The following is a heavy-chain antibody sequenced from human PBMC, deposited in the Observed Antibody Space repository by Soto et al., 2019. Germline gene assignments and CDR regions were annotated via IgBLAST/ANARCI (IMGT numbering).Heavy chain of an antibody. CDR2: IYYSGST. V-gene: IGHV4-59*08. Sequence: SETLSLTCTVSGGSISSYYWSWIRQPPGKGLEWIGYIYYSGSTNYNPSLKSRVTISVDTSKNQFSLKLSSVTAADTAVYYCAKGAHGYYYYMDVWGKGTTVTVSS. J-gene: IGHJ6*03. CDR3: AKGAHGYYYYMDV. CDR1: GGSISSYY.